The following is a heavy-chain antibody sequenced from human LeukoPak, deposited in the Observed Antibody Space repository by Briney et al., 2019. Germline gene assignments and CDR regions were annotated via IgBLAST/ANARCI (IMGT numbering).Heavy chain of an antibody. Sequence: PGGSLRLSCAAPGFTFSSYAMSWVRQAPGKGLEWVSAISGSGGSTYYADSVKGRFTISRDNSKNTLYLQMNSLRAEDTAVYYCASSPYSSGWYLLDYWGQGTLVTVSS. CDR1: GFTFSSYA. D-gene: IGHD6-19*01. CDR3: ASSPYSSGWYLLDY. CDR2: ISGSGGST. V-gene: IGHV3-23*01. J-gene: IGHJ4*02.